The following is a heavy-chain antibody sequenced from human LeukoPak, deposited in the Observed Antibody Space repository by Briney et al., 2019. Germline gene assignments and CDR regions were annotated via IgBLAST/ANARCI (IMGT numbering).Heavy chain of an antibody. Sequence: ASVKVSCKASGGTFSSYAISWVRQAPGQGLEWMGRIIPIFGTANYAQKFQGRVTVTTDESTSTAYMELSSLRSEDTAVYYCARGVDYGGYLYYYYMDVWGKGTTVTVSS. D-gene: IGHD4-17*01. J-gene: IGHJ6*03. CDR2: IIPIFGTA. CDR1: GGTFSSYA. CDR3: ARGVDYGGYLYYYYMDV. V-gene: IGHV1-69*05.